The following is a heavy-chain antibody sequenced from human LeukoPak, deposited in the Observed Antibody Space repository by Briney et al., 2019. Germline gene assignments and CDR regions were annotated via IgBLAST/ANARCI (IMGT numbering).Heavy chain of an antibody. CDR2: IYTSGST. V-gene: IGHV4-61*02. J-gene: IGHJ4*02. D-gene: IGHD1-26*01. CDR3: ARGPYSGSYFDY. Sequence: SETLSLTCTVSGGSISSGSYYWSWIRQPAGKGLKWIGRIYTSGSTNYNPSLKSRVTISVDTSKNQFSLKLSSVTAADTAVYYCARGPYSGSYFDYWGQGTLVTVSS. CDR1: GGSISSGSYY.